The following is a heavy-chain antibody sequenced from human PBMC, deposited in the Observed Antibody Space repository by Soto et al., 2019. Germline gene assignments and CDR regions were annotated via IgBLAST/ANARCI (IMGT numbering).Heavy chain of an antibody. D-gene: IGHD4-4*01. V-gene: IGHV3-7*03. CDR2: IKQDGSEK. CDR1: GFTFSSYW. J-gene: IGHJ5*02. CDR3: ARVMTTVTTYWFDP. Sequence: GGSLRLSCAASGFTFSSYWMSWVRQAPGKGLEWVANIKQDGSEKYYVDSVKGRFTISRDNAKDSLYLQMNSLRAEDTAVYYCARVMTTVTTYWFDPWGQGTLVTVSS.